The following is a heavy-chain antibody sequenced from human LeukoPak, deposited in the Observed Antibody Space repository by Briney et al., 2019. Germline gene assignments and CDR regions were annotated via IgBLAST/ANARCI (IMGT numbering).Heavy chain of an antibody. V-gene: IGHV4-34*01. Sequence: PSEPLSLTCAVYGGSFSGYYWSWIRQPPGKGLEWIGEINHSGSTNYNPSLKSRVTISVDTSKNQFSLKLSSVTAADTAVYYCASSGGDIVVVPAAHLEYWGQGTLVTVSS. CDR2: INHSGST. CDR3: ASSGGDIVVVPAAHLEY. J-gene: IGHJ4*02. CDR1: GGSFSGYY. D-gene: IGHD2-2*01.